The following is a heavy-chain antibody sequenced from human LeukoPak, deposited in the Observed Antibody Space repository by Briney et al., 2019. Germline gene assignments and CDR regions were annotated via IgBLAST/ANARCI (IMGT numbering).Heavy chain of an antibody. CDR3: ARDGSGRSDAFDI. CDR2: ISSSSSYI. J-gene: IGHJ3*02. CDR1: GFTFSSYT. Sequence: GGSLRLSCTASGFTFSSYTMSWVRQAPGKGLEWVSSISSSSSYIYYADSVKGRFTISRDNAKNSLYLQMNSLRAEDTAVYYCARDGSGRSDAFDIWGQGTMVTVSS. V-gene: IGHV3-21*01.